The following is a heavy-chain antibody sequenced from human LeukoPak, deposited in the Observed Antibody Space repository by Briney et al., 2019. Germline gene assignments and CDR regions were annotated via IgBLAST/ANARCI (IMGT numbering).Heavy chain of an antibody. J-gene: IGHJ1*01. CDR2: ISGSCGST. V-gene: IGHV3-23*01. Sequence: GGSLRLSCAASGFTFSSYAMSCVRQAPGKGLEGCSAISGSCGSTYYADSGKGRFTISRDNSKNTLYLQMNSLRAEDAAVYYCAKQYSSDWNGLAEYFQHWGQGTLLTVSS. D-gene: IGHD6-19*01. CDR1: GFTFSSYA. CDR3: AKQYSSDWNGLAEYFQH.